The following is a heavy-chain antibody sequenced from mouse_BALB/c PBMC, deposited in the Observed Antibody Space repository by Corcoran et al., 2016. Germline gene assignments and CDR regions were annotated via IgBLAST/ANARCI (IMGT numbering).Heavy chain of an antibody. D-gene: IGHD1-1*01. Sequence: QIQLQQSGPELVKPGASVKISCKASGYTFTDYYINWVKQKPGQGLEWIGWIYPGSGNTKYNEKFKGKATLTVDTSSSTAYMQLSSLTSEDTAVECCARGGVYYGSSSFAYWGQGTLVTVSA. CDR3: ARGGVYYGSSSFAY. V-gene: IGHV1-84*02. CDR2: IYPGSGNT. CDR1: GYTFTDYY. J-gene: IGHJ3*01.